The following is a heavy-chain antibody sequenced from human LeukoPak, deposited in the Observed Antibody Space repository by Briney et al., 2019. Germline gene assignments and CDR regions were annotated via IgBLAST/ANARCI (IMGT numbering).Heavy chain of an antibody. Sequence: GGSLRLSCAASGFTFDDYAMHWVRQAPGKGLEWVSGISWNSGSIGYADSVKGRFTISRDNAKNSLYLQMNSLRAEDTALYYCAKAPLRGYSYGSFDYWGQGTLVTVSS. CDR3: AKAPLRGYSYGSFDY. J-gene: IGHJ4*02. V-gene: IGHV3-9*01. D-gene: IGHD5-18*01. CDR2: ISWNSGSI. CDR1: GFTFDDYA.